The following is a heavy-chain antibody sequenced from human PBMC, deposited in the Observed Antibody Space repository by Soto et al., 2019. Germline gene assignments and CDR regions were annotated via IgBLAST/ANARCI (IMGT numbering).Heavy chain of an antibody. J-gene: IGHJ1*01. Sequence: GGSLRLSCAASGFTFSTYWMSWVRQAPGKGLEWVANIKQDGSEKYYVDSVKGRFTISRDNAKNSLNLQMNSLRAEDTAVYYCARVGLLRVTIIHTTPDSWGQGTLVTVSS. CDR2: IKQDGSEK. V-gene: IGHV3-7*03. D-gene: IGHD1-26*01. CDR3: ARVGLLRVTIIHTTPDS. CDR1: GFTFSTYW.